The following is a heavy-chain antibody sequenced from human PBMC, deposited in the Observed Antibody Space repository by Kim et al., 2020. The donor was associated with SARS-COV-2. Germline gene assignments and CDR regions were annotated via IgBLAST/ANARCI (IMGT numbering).Heavy chain of an antibody. CDR3: ARELLWFGEPSHVYYYYGMDV. CDR1: GFTFSSYA. J-gene: IGHJ6*02. Sequence: GGSLRLSCAASGFTFSSYAMHWVRQAPGKGLEWVAVISYDGSNKYYADSVKGRFTISRDNSKNTLYLQMNSLRAEAPAVYYCARELLWFGEPSHVYYYYGMDVWGQGTTVTVSS. V-gene: IGHV3-30-3*01. D-gene: IGHD3-10*01. CDR2: ISYDGSNK.